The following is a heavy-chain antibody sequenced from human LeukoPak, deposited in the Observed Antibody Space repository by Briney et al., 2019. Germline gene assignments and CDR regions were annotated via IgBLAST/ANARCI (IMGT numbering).Heavy chain of an antibody. V-gene: IGHV4-39*07. CDR3: VRLHAGTGNCDS. Sequence: PSETLSLTCTVSGGSISSSAYYWGWIRQSPGNGLEWIETINYSGDTYYNPSLKSRVTISVDTSMNQLSLKLKSVTAADTAVYYCVRLHAGTGNCDSWGRGALVSVAS. D-gene: IGHD1-1*01. CDR2: INYSGDT. J-gene: IGHJ4*02. CDR1: GGSISSSAYY.